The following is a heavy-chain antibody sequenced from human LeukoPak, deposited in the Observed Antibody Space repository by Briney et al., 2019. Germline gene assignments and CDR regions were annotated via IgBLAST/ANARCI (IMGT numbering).Heavy chain of an antibody. CDR3: ARGSPTGTGDY. CDR2: IYHSGST. CDR1: GGSISSGGYY. Sequence: SETLSLTCTVSGGSISSGGYYWSWIRQPPGKGLEWIGYIYHSGSTYYNPSLKSRVTISVDRSKNQFSLKLSSVTAADTAVYYCARGSPTGTGDYWGQGILVTVSS. D-gene: IGHD1-1*01. V-gene: IGHV4-30-2*01. J-gene: IGHJ4*02.